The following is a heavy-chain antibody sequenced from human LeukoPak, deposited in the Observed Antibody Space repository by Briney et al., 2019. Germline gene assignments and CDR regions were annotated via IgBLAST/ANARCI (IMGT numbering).Heavy chain of an antibody. Sequence: ASVKASCKASGYTFTSYGISWVRQAPGQGLEWMGWISAYNGNTNYAQKLQGRVTMTTDTSTSTAYMELRSLRSDDTAVYYCARVQGGSYSRYFDYWGQGTLVTVSS. CDR1: GYTFTSYG. CDR2: ISAYNGNT. J-gene: IGHJ4*02. CDR3: ARVQGGSYSRYFDY. D-gene: IGHD1-26*01. V-gene: IGHV1-18*01.